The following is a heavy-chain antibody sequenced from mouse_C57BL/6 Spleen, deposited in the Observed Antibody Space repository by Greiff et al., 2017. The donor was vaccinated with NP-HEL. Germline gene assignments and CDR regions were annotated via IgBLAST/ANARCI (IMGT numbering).Heavy chain of an antibody. CDR2: IDPETGGT. V-gene: IGHV1-15*01. J-gene: IGHJ1*03. D-gene: IGHD2-4*01. CDR1: GYTFTDYE. Sequence: QVHVKQSGAELVRPGASVTLSCKASGYTFTDYEMHWVKQTPVHGLEWIGAIDPETGGTAYNQKFKGKAILTADKSSSTAYMELRSLTSEDSAVYYCTRSDYPWYFDVWGTGTTVTVSS. CDR3: TRSDYPWYFDV.